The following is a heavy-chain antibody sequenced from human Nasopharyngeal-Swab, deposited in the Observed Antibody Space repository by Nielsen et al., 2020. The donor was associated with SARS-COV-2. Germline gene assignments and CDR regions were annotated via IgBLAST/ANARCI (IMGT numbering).Heavy chain of an antibody. CDR2: IFGGGST. V-gene: IGHV3-66*01. CDR1: PFNINTNY. Sequence: GESLKISCAASPFNINTNYMGWVRQAPGKGLECVSVIFGGGSTYYADSVKGRFTISRDTSKNTVYLQMNTLRADDTALYFCTRGLTGHIVQWNPSPYWGQGTLVTVSS. CDR3: TRGLTGHIVQWNPSPY. J-gene: IGHJ4*02. D-gene: IGHD1-14*01.